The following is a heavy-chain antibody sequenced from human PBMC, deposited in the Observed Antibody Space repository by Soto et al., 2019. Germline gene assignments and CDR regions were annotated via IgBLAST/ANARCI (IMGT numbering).Heavy chain of an antibody. Sequence: GESLKISCNGSGYSFTSYWISWVRQMPGKGLEWMGRIDPSDSYTNYSPSFQGHVTISADKSISTAYLQWSSLKASDTAMYYCASGFRDIVVVPAAMGGMDVWGQGTTVTVSS. D-gene: IGHD2-2*01. CDR2: IDPSDSYT. CDR1: GYSFTSYW. V-gene: IGHV5-10-1*01. J-gene: IGHJ6*02. CDR3: ASGFRDIVVVPAAMGGMDV.